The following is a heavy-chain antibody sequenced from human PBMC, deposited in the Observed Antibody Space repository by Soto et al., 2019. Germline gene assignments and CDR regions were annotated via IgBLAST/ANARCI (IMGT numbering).Heavy chain of an antibody. CDR1: GFTFTSSA. D-gene: IGHD6-6*01. Sequence: ASVKVFCKASGFTFTSSAVQWVRQARGQRLEWIGWIVVGSGNTNYAQKFQERVTITRDMSTSTAYMELSSLRSEDTAVYYCAADGAARPFDPWGQGTLVTVSS. CDR3: AADGAARPFDP. V-gene: IGHV1-58*01. CDR2: IVVGSGNT. J-gene: IGHJ5*02.